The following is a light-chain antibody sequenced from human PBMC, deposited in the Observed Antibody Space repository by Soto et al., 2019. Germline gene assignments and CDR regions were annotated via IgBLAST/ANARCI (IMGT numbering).Light chain of an antibody. J-gene: IGKJ1*01. CDR1: QSVTSNY. CDR2: DAS. Sequence: EIVLTQSPGTLSLSPGERATLSCRASQSVTSNYLAWYQQKPGQAPRLLIYDASSRATGIPHRFSGSGSGTDFTLTISRLEPEDFVVYYCQQYGSSPGTFGQGTKVDI. CDR3: QQYGSSPGT. V-gene: IGKV3-20*01.